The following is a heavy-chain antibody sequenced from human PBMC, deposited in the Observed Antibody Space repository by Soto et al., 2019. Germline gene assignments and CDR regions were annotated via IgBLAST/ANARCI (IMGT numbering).Heavy chain of an antibody. J-gene: IGHJ4*02. CDR2: SHQSGNT. D-gene: IGHD5-18*01. Sequence: QVQLQESGPGLVKPSGTLSLTCAVSGVSISSHDWWTWVRQPPGKGLEWIGDSHQSGNTNYNSSLESRVTISLDKSKNQFSLQLSSVTVADTAVYYCATRDTGRVYWGQGTLVTVSS. V-gene: IGHV4-4*02. CDR3: ATRDTGRVY. CDR1: GVSISSHDW.